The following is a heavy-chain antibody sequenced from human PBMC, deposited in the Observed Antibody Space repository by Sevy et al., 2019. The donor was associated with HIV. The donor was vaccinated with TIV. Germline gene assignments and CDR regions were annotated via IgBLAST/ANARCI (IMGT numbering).Heavy chain of an antibody. CDR3: ATHAGIAAAGRVFDY. V-gene: IGHV3-72*01. Sequence: GGSLRLSCAASGFTFSDHYMEWVHQAPGKGLEWVGRIRNKADSYTTEYAAAVKGRLTISGDDSKNSLYLLMNSLKTEDTAVYYCATHAGIAAAGRVFDYWGQGTLVTVSS. D-gene: IGHD6-13*01. CDR2: IRNKADSYTT. CDR1: GFTFSDHY. J-gene: IGHJ4*02.